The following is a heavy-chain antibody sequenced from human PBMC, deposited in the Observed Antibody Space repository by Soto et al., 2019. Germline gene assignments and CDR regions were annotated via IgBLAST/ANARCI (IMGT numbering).Heavy chain of an antibody. D-gene: IGHD3-9*01. CDR2: IYYSGST. CDR3: ARLEGLATISYYFDY. CDR1: DGSVSSSNYY. Sequence: PSETLSLTFTVPDGSVSSSNYYWGWIRQSPGKGLEWIGSIYYSGSTYYNPSLESRVTISVDKSKNQFSLKVISVTAADTAVYYCARLEGLATISYYFDYWGQGTLVTVS. J-gene: IGHJ4*02. V-gene: IGHV4-39*01.